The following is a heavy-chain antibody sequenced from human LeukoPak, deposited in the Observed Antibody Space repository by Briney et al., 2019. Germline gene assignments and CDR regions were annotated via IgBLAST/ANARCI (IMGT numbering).Heavy chain of an antibody. CDR3: ARDKMYYYDSSGYSY. D-gene: IGHD3-22*01. V-gene: IGHV3-7*01. J-gene: IGHJ4*02. CDR1: GFTFSSYW. Sequence: GGSLRLSCAASGFTFSSYWMSWVRQAPGKGLEWVANIKQDGSEKYYVDSVKGRFTISRDNAKNSLYLQMNSLRAEDTAVYYCARDKMYYYDSSGYSYWGQGTLVTVSS. CDR2: IKQDGSEK.